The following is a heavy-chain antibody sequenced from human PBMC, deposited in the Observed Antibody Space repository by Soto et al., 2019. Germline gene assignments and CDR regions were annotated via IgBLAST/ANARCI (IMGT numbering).Heavy chain of an antibody. Sequence: QVHLVQSGAEVKKPGSSVKVSCQASGGPFSNYALSWVRQAPGHGLEWMGGIIPISGTTDYAQKFQARVTITADESTNTAYMELSILRADDTAVYYCARLPSVLPVVDMWGQGTLVTVSS. CDR1: GGPFSNYA. J-gene: IGHJ3*02. CDR2: IIPISGTT. CDR3: ARLPSVLPVVDM. V-gene: IGHV1-69*01.